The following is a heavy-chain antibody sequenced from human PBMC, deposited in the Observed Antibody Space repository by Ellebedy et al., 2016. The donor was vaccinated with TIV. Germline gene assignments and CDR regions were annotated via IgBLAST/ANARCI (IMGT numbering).Heavy chain of an antibody. CDR2: IKSKTDGGTT. J-gene: IGHJ6*03. D-gene: IGHD4-11*01. Sequence: GGSLRLXCAASGLTFSNAWMSWVRQAQGKGLEWVGRIKSKTDGGTTDYAAPVKGRFTISRDDSKNTLYLQMNSLKTEDTAVYYCTTDPTTVLIRSDYYYYMDVWGKGTTVTVSS. CDR3: TTDPTTVLIRSDYYYYMDV. CDR1: GLTFSNAW. V-gene: IGHV3-15*01.